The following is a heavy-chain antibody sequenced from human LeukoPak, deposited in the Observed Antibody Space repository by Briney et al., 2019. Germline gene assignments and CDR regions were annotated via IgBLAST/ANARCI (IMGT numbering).Heavy chain of an antibody. CDR3: ARDREGYSGYDYDFDF. Sequence: SETLSLTCTVSGGSISSRSYHWGWIRQPPGKGPEWIGSIYYSGTTYYNPSLKSRVTISVDTSKNQFSLKLSSVTAADTAVYYCARDREGYSGYDYDFDFWGQGALVTVSS. CDR1: GGSISSRSYH. V-gene: IGHV4-39*07. CDR2: IYYSGTT. D-gene: IGHD5-12*01. J-gene: IGHJ4*02.